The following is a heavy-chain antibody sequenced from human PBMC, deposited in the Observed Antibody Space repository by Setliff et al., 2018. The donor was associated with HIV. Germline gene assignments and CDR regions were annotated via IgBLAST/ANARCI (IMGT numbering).Heavy chain of an antibody. J-gene: IGHJ4*02. Sequence: PSETLSLTCTVSGGSISSSNYYWGWIRQPPGKGLEWIGNVYYSGSTYYNPSLKSRVTISADTSENQFSLKLSSVAAADPAVYYGARHIPGPTVVIGQYYFDYWGQGTLVTVSS. CDR2: VYYSGST. D-gene: IGHD4-4*01. CDR1: GGSISSSNYY. V-gene: IGHV4-39*01. CDR3: ARHIPGPTVVIGQYYFDY.